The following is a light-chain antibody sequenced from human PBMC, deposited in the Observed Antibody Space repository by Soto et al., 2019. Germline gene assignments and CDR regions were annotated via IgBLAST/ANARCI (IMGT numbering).Light chain of an antibody. Sequence: QSALTQPASVSGSPGQSITISCTGTSSDVGTYNYVSWYQQHPVKAPKLMIYEVNNRPSGVSNRFSASKSGNTASLNISGLQAEDEADYYCASYTSISTFVFGTGTKVTVL. V-gene: IGLV2-14*01. J-gene: IGLJ1*01. CDR3: ASYTSISTFV. CDR1: SSDVGTYNY. CDR2: EVN.